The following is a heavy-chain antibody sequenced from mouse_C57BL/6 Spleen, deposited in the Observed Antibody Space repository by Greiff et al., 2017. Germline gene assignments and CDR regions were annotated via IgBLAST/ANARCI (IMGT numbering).Heavy chain of an antibody. Sequence: QVQLQQPGAELVKPGASVKLSCKASGYTFTSYWMRWVKQRPGQGLEWIGEIDPSDSYTNYNQKFKGKATLTVDTSSSTAYMQLSSLTSEDSAVYYCARGRELGHYLDYWGQGTTLTVAS. D-gene: IGHD4-1*01. CDR2: IDPSDSYT. J-gene: IGHJ2*01. CDR1: GYTFTSYW. CDR3: ARGRELGHYLDY. V-gene: IGHV1-50*01.